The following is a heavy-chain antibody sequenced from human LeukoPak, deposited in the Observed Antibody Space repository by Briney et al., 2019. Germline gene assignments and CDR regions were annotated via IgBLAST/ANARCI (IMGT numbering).Heavy chain of an antibody. J-gene: IGHJ4*02. CDR1: GYTLTELS. CDR3: ATGPYYYDSSGYYYELGY. Sequence: ASVKVSCKVSGYTLTELSMHWVRQAPGKGLEWMGGFDPEDGETIYAQKFQGRVTMTEDTSTDTAYMERSSLRSEDTAVYYCATGPYYYDSSGYYYELGYWGQGTLVTVSS. CDR2: FDPEDGET. D-gene: IGHD3-22*01. V-gene: IGHV1-24*01.